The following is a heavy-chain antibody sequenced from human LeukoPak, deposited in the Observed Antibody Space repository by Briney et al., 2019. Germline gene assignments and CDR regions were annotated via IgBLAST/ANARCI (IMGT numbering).Heavy chain of an antibody. Sequence: PGGSLRLSCATSGFTFSTYGIHWVRQAPGKGLEWVTFIRSDGRQTYYANSVRGRFTVSRDASKNMLYLQINSLRTEDTALYYCTKETLGGGSTFDDWGQGTLVIVSS. CDR3: TKETLGGGSTFDD. CDR1: GFTFSTYG. V-gene: IGHV3-30*02. D-gene: IGHD3-16*01. J-gene: IGHJ4*02. CDR2: IRSDGRQT.